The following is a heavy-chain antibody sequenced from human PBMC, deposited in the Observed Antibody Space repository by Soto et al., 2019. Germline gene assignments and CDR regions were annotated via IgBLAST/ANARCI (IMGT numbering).Heavy chain of an antibody. Sequence: EVQLLESGGGLVQPGGSLRLSCAASGFSLSTYGVTWVRQAPGKGLEWVSGFSGGSGTTHYADSVKGRFSITRDNSKNTAHLDMNSLRVEDTAIYYCAKWNGYGDYWGQGILVTVSS. J-gene: IGHJ4*02. CDR3: AKWNGYGDY. CDR2: FSGGSGTT. V-gene: IGHV3-23*01. CDR1: GFSLSTYG. D-gene: IGHD1-1*01.